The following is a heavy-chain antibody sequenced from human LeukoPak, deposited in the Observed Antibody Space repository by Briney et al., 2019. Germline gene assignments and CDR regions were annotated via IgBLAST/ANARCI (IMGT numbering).Heavy chain of an antibody. Sequence: ASVTVSCMASGYTFTGYYMHWVRQAPGQGLEWMGRINPNSGGTNYAQKFQGRVTMTRDTSISTAYMELSRLRSDDTAVYYCARFTANPTDYWGQGTLVTVSS. CDR1: GYTFTGYY. J-gene: IGHJ4*02. V-gene: IGHV1-2*06. CDR3: ARFTANPTDY. D-gene: IGHD5-18*01. CDR2: INPNSGGT.